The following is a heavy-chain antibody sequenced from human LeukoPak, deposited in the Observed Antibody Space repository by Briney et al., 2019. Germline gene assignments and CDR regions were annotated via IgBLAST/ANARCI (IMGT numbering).Heavy chain of an antibody. CDR2: IYYSRST. Sequence: PSETLSLTCTVSGGSISSSNYYWGWIRQPPGKGLEWIENIYYSRSTYYKPSLKTRVTISVDTSKNQFSLKLTSVTAADTAVYYCARHASVDGNWPRPLDYWGQGSLVTVSS. CDR3: ARHASVDGNWPRPLDY. CDR1: GGSISSSNYY. J-gene: IGHJ4*02. D-gene: IGHD6-19*01. V-gene: IGHV4-39*01.